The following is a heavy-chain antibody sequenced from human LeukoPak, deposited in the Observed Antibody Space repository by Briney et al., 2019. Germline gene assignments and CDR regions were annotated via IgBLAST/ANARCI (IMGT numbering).Heavy chain of an antibody. CDR1: GGSISSYY. J-gene: IGHJ5*02. Sequence: SETLSLTCTVSGGSISSYYWSWIRQPPGKGLEWIGYIYYSGSTNYNPSLKSRVTISVDTSKNQFSLKLSSVTAADTAVYYCARDRDSGSYYVWFDPWGQGTLVTVSS. CDR3: ARDRDSGSYYVWFDP. V-gene: IGHV4-59*01. D-gene: IGHD1-26*01. CDR2: IYYSGST.